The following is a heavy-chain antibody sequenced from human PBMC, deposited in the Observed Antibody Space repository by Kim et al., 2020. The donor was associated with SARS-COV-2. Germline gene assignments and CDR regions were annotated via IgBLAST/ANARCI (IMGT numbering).Heavy chain of an antibody. CDR2: T. D-gene: IGHD1-26*01. CDR3: ARQGELHQFDY. V-gene: IGHV5-51*01. Sequence: TRDSQSVQGQGTISADKSISTAYLQWSSLKASDTAMYYCARQGELHQFDYWGQGTLVTVSS. J-gene: IGHJ4*02.